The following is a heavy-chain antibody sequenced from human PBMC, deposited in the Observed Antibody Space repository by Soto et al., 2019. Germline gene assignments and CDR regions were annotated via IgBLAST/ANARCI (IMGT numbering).Heavy chain of an antibody. Sequence: VQLVESGGGLVQPGRSLRLSCAASGFTFDDYAMHWVRQAPGKGLEWVSGISWNSGSIGYADSVKGRFTISRDNAKNSLYLQMNSLRAEDTALYYCAKATGYSSSSHYYYMDVWGKGTTVTVSS. CDR1: GFTFDDYA. CDR2: ISWNSGSI. J-gene: IGHJ6*03. D-gene: IGHD6-13*01. V-gene: IGHV3-9*01. CDR3: AKATGYSSSSHYYYMDV.